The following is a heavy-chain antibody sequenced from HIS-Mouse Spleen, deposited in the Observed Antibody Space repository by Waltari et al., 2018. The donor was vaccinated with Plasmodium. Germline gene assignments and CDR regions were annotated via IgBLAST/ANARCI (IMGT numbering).Heavy chain of an antibody. J-gene: IGHJ1*01. CDR2: INPNSGGT. CDR1: GYTFTGYY. Sequence: QVQLVQSGAEVKKPGASVKVSCKASGYTFTGYYMHWVRQAPGQGLEWMGWINPNSGGTNYAQKFQGRVTMTRDTSISTAYMELSRLRSDDTAVYYCARVLEYKAAAGTFVEYFQHWGQGTLVTVSS. D-gene: IGHD6-13*01. V-gene: IGHV1-2*02. CDR3: ARVLEYKAAAGTFVEYFQH.